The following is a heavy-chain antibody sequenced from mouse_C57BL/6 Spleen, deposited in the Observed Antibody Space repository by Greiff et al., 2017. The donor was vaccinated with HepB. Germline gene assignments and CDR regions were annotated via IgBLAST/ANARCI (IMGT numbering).Heavy chain of an antibody. J-gene: IGHJ2*01. D-gene: IGHD3-3*01. V-gene: IGHV7-3*01. Sequence: EVKLVESGGGLVQPGGSLSLSCAASGFTFTDYYMSWVRQPPGKALEWLGFIRNKANGYTTEYSASVKGRFTISRDNSQSILYLQMNALRAEDSATYYCARLGKLSFDYWGQGTTLTVSS. CDR3: ARLGKLSFDY. CDR1: GFTFTDYY. CDR2: IRNKANGYTT.